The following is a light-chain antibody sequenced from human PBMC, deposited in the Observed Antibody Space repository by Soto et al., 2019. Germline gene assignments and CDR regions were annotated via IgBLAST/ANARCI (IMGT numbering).Light chain of an antibody. J-gene: IGLJ2*01. Sequence: QSALTQPASVSGSPGQSITISCTGTSSDVGSYNLVSWYQQHPGKAPKLMIYEGSKRPSGVSNRFSGSKSGHTASLTISGLQAEYEADYYCCSYAGSSTSVFGGGTKLTVL. CDR1: SSDVGSYNL. CDR3: CSYAGSSTSV. CDR2: EGS. V-gene: IGLV2-23*01.